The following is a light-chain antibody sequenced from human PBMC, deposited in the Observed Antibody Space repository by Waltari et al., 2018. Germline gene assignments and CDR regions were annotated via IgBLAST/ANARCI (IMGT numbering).Light chain of an antibody. J-gene: IGLJ3*02. V-gene: IGLV2-8*01. CDR2: DAD. CDR1: SSDVGTYRY. Sequence: QSALTQPPSASGSPGQSVTISCAGTSSDVGTYRYVSWYQQHPGKAPKLMIYDADKRPAGVPDRFSGSKSGNTASLTVSELQAEDEADYYCNSYAGSNNWVFGGGTKLTVL. CDR3: NSYAGSNNWV.